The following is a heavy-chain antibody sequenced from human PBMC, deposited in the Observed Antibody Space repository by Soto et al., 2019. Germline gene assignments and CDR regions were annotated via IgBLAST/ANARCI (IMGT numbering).Heavy chain of an antibody. CDR3: ARGVENDYGDPEDFDY. J-gene: IGHJ4*02. V-gene: IGHV4-59*01. Sequence: SETLSLTCTVSGGSISSYYWSWIRQPPGKGLEWIGYIYYSGSTNYNPSLKSRVTISVDTSKNQFSLKLSSVTAADTAVYYCARGVENDYGDPEDFDYWGQGTLVTVSS. D-gene: IGHD4-17*01. CDR2: IYYSGST. CDR1: GGSISSYY.